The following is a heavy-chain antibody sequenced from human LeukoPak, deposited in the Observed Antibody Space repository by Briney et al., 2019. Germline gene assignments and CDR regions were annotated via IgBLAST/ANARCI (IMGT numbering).Heavy chain of an antibody. D-gene: IGHD3-10*02. CDR3: AELGITMIGGV. CDR1: GFTFSSYE. J-gene: IGHJ6*04. Sequence: PGGSLRLSCAASGFTFSSYEMNWVRQAPGKRLEWVSYISSSGSTIYYADSVKGRFTITRDNAKNSLYRQMNSLRAEDTAVYYCAELGITMIGGVWGKGTTVTISS. V-gene: IGHV3-48*03. CDR2: ISSSGSTI.